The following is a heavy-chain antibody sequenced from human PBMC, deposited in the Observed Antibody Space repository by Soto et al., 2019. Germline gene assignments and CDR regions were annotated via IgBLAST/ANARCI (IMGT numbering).Heavy chain of an antibody. CDR3: AREKTGDLTFFDS. D-gene: IGHD3-16*01. CDR1: CGSVSSGSYF. CDR2: IYYTGNT. Sequence: PSETLSLTSTVSCGSVSSGSYFWSWIRQPPGKGLEWLGYIYYTGNTNYNPSLKSRLTISVDSSKNQFSLKLSSVTAEDTAVYYCAREKTGDLTFFDSWRQGTLVTVSS. J-gene: IGHJ4*02. V-gene: IGHV4-61*01.